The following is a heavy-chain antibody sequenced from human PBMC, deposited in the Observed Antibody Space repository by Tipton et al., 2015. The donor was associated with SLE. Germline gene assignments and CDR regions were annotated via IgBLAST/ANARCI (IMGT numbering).Heavy chain of an antibody. CDR1: GASISGDNYY. CDR3: ARGIKILEWLSPYYFDY. CDR2: VFSSGST. Sequence: TLSLTCTVSGASISGDNYYWGWIRQPLLRRPPGEGLQWIGSVFSSGSTNYNPSLKSRVTISVDTSKNQFSLKLSSVTAADTAVYYCARGIKILEWLSPYYFDYWGQGTLVTVSS. D-gene: IGHD3-3*01. V-gene: IGHV4-39*07. J-gene: IGHJ4*02.